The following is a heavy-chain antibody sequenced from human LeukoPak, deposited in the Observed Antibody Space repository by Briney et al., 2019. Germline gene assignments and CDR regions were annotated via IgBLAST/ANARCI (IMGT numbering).Heavy chain of an antibody. CDR1: GYTFTSYG. J-gene: IGHJ5*02. D-gene: IGHD3-10*01. CDR3: AREMYYYGSGSYYRPFSFDP. V-gene: IGHV1-18*01. CDR2: ISAYNGNT. Sequence: ASVKVSCKASGYTFTSYGISWVRQAPGQGLEWMGWISAYNGNTNYAQKLQGRVTMTTDTSTSTAYMELRSLRSDDTAVYYCAREMYYYGSGSYYRPFSFDPWGQGTLVTVSS.